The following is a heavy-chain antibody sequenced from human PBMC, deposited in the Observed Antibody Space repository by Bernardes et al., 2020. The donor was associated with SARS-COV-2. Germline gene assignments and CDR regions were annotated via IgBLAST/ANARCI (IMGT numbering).Heavy chain of an antibody. Sequence: GGSLRLSCVASGFAFSTYWMHWVRQIPGKGPVWVSRINTDGRSTTYADSVKGRFTISRDNAKNTLYLQMNSLRAEDTAVYYCARGGVGGDLYYYYYYMDVWGKGTTVTVSS. D-gene: IGHD2-21*02. CDR2: INTDGRST. CDR3: ARGGVGGDLYYYYYYMDV. V-gene: IGHV3-74*01. CDR1: GFAFSTYW. J-gene: IGHJ6*03.